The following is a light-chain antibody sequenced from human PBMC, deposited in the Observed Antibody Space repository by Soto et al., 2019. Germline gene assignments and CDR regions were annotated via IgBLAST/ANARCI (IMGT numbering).Light chain of an antibody. J-gene: IGKJ4*01. CDR3: QQYNDVLT. CDR1: QSVSSN. V-gene: IGKV3-15*01. Sequence: EIVMTQSPATLSVSPGERATLSCRASQSVSSNLAWYHQKPGQAPRLIIYDASTRATGIPARLSGSGSGTEFTLTISSLQSEDFAVYYCQQYNDVLTFGGGTQVEIK. CDR2: DAS.